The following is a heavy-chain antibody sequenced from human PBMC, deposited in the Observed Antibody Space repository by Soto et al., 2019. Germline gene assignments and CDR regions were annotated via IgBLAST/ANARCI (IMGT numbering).Heavy chain of an antibody. D-gene: IGHD3-10*01. Sequence: QVQLVQSGADARRAGSSVKVSCKASGDTFSFYSINWVRQAPGLGLEWMGRVNPILSMSNYAQRFQGRVTMTADKSTSTAYMELSGLRSEDTAMYYCATSYGSGYRAFDYWGQGALVTVSS. J-gene: IGHJ4*02. CDR3: ATSYGSGYRAFDY. CDR2: VNPILSMS. CDR1: GDTFSFYS. V-gene: IGHV1-69*04.